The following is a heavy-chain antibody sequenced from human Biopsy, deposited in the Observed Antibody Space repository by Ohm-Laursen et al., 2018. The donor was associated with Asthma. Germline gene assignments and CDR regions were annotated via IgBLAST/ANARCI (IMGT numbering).Heavy chain of an antibody. V-gene: IGHV3-53*05. Sequence: SLRLSCAASGFTVSSNGMSWVRQPPGKGLEWVSVIYSGGGTFYADSVKGRVTISRDISKNTLSLQMISLSAEDSAVYYCARVDGVVEAATRLGGMDVWGQGTTVTVSS. D-gene: IGHD2-15*01. CDR1: GFTVSSNG. J-gene: IGHJ6*02. CDR3: ARVDGVVEAATRLGGMDV. CDR2: IYSGGGT.